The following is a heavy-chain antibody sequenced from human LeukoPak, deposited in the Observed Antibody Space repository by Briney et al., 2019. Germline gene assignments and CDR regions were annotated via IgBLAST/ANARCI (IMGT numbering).Heavy chain of an antibody. J-gene: IGHJ3*02. CDR2: INPSGGST. Sequence: ASVKVSCKASGYTFTSYYMHWVRRAPGQGLEWMGIINPSGGSTSYAQKFQGRVTMTRDTSTSTVYMELSSLRSEDTAVYYCARFASWDAFDIWGQGTMVTVSS. V-gene: IGHV1-46*01. CDR1: GYTFTSYY. CDR3: ARFASWDAFDI.